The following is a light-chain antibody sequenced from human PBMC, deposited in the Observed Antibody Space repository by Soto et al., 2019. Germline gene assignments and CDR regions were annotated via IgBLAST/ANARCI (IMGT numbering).Light chain of an antibody. CDR3: KQYNSYPIT. V-gene: IGKV1-5*01. CDR1: QSISSW. Sequence: DIPMTQSPSTLSASVGDRVTITCRARQSISSWLAWYQQKPGKAPKLLIYDASSLESGVPSRFSGSGSGTEFTLTISSLQPDDFATYYCKQYNSYPITFGQGTRLEIK. J-gene: IGKJ5*01. CDR2: DAS.